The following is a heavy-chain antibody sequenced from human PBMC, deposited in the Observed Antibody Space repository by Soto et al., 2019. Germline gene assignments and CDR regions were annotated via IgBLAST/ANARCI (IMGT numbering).Heavy chain of an antibody. J-gene: IGHJ6*04. Sequence: SETLSLTCAVSGGSLSSYYWSWIRQPPGKGLEWIGYIYYSGSTNYNPSLKSRVTISVDTSKNQFSLKLSSVTAADTAVYYCARMLRFGHVYYGTDVSGKGTTVTVSS. CDR1: GGSLSSYY. V-gene: IGHV4-59*01. D-gene: IGHD3-10*01. CDR2: IYYSGST. CDR3: ARMLRFGHVYYGTDV.